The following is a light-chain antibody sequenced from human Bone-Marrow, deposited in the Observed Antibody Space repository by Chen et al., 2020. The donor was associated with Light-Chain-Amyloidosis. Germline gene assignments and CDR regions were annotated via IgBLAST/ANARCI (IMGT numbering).Light chain of an antibody. V-gene: IGKV3-20*01. CDR2: GSS. CDR1: QTISSNY. J-gene: IGKJ4*01. Sequence: EIMLTQSLGTLSLSPGEGANPSCRASQTISSNYLTWYQQKFGQAPRLLIYGSSSRATCIPDRFTGSGSGTDFTLTINRLEPEGFAMYYCQQYGTSPLTFGGGTKVEIK. CDR3: QQYGTSPLT.